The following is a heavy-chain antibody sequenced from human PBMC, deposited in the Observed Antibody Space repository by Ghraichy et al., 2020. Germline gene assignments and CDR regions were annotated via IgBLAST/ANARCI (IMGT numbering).Heavy chain of an antibody. V-gene: IGHV1-18*04. CDR2: ISAYNGNT. Sequence: ASVKVSCKASGYTFTSYGISWVRQAPGQGLEWMGWISAYNGNTNYAQKLQGRVTMTTDTSTSTAYMELRSLRSDDTAVYYCARASNSGYFYYYYYGMDVWGQGTTVTVSS. D-gene: IGHD5-12*01. CDR3: ARASNSGYFYYYYYGMDV. J-gene: IGHJ6*02. CDR1: GYTFTSYG.